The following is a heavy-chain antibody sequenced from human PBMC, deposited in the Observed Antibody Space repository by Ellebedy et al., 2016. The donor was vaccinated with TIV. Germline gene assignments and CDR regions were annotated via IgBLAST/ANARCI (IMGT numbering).Heavy chain of an antibody. J-gene: IGHJ4*02. V-gene: IGHV1-69*13. CDR2: LIPIFGTP. Sequence: ASVKVSCKASGGTFISDAISWVRQAPGQGPEWMGGLIPIFGTPNYAQNFQDRLTITADESTSTVYMELNSLRSEDTALYYCARSYCGGDCYSPFDFWGQGSLVTVTS. D-gene: IGHD2-21*02. CDR3: ARSYCGGDCYSPFDF. CDR1: GGTFISDA.